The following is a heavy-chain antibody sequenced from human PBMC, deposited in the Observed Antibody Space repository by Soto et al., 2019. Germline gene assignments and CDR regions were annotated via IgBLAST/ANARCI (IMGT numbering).Heavy chain of an antibody. CDR1: GGSITSGGYY. J-gene: IGHJ5*02. V-gene: IGHV4-31*03. D-gene: IGHD6-13*01. CDR2: IFHSGST. Sequence: SETLSLTCTVSGGSITSGGYYWSWIRQHPGKGLEWIAYIFHSGSTDYNPSLKSRITISVDTSKNQFSLKLTSVTAADTAVYYCVRGGIAGNWFDPWGQGTLVTVSS. CDR3: VRGGIAGNWFDP.